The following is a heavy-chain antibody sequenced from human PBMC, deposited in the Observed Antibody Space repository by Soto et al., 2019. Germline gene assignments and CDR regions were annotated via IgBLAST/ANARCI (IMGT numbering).Heavy chain of an antibody. Sequence: GASVKVSCNASGYTFTSYAMHWVRQAPGQMLEWMGWINAGNGNTKYSQKFQGRVTITRDTSASTAYMELSSLRSEDAAVYYCARMWMATMDGMDVWGQGTTVTVSS. V-gene: IGHV1-3*01. J-gene: IGHJ6*02. CDR2: INAGNGNT. CDR1: GYTFTSYA. D-gene: IGHD5-12*01. CDR3: ARMWMATMDGMDV.